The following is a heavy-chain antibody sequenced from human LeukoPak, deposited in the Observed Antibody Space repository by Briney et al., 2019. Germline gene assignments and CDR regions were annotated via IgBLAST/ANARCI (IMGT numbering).Heavy chain of an antibody. J-gene: IGHJ4*02. D-gene: IGHD3-10*01. CDR2: IRQDGTER. Sequence: GGSLRLSCAASKLTLSNYWMNWVRQAPGKGLEWVANIRQDGTERSYVDSVKGRFTISRDNAKNTLFLQMNSLRAEDKAVYYCARDLSLTMVRGVIDWGQGTLVTVSS. V-gene: IGHV3-7*01. CDR3: ARDLSLTMVRGVID. CDR1: KLTLSNYW.